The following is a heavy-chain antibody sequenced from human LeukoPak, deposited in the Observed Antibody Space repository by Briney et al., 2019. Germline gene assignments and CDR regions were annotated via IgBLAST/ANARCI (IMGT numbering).Heavy chain of an antibody. CDR3: ARCFSRGGSCLY. CDR2: ISSSSSYI. D-gene: IGHD2-15*01. Sequence: GGSLRLSCAASGFTFSSYSMNWVRQAPGKGLEWVSSISSSSSYIYYADSVKGRFTVSRDNGKNTLYLQMNSLRAEDTAVYYCARCFSRGGSCLYWGQGTLVTVSS. J-gene: IGHJ4*02. V-gene: IGHV3-21*01. CDR1: GFTFSSYS.